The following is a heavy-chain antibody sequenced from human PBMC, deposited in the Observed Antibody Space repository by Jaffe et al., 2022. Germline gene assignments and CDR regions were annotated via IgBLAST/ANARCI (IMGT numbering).Heavy chain of an antibody. CDR2: IYYSGST. CDR1: GGSISSSSYY. Sequence: QLQLQESGPGLVKPSETLSLTCTVSGGSISSSSYYWGWIRQPPGKGLEWIGSIYYSGSTYYNPSLKSRVTISVDTSKNQFSLKLSSVTAADTAVYYCARLYPTGGAFDIWGQGTMVTVSS. J-gene: IGHJ3*02. CDR3: ARLYPTGGAFDI. V-gene: IGHV4-39*01.